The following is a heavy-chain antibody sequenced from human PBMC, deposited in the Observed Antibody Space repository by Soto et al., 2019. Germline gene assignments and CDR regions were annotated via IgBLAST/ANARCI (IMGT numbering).Heavy chain of an antibody. J-gene: IGHJ4*02. CDR1: GDSVSGPTYL. V-gene: IGHV4-61*01. CDR2: IYYNGNT. Sequence: PSETLSLTCTVSGDSVSGPTYLWSWIRQPPGKGLEWIGYIYYNGNTNYNPSLKSRVTIYSDKSENQVSLKLTSVTPADTAVYYCATGRYLQGSEFWGQGTLVTVSS. CDR3: ATGRYLQGSEF. D-gene: IGHD3-10*01.